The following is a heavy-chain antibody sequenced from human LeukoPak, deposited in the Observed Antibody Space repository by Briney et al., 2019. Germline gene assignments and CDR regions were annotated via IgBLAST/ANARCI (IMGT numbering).Heavy chain of an antibody. Sequence: SETLSLTCAVYGGSFSGYYWSWIRQPPGKGLEWIGEINHSGSTNYNPSLKSRVTISVDTSKNQFSLKLSSVTAADTAVYYCASTYYDYVWGSLTWAFDIWGQGTMVTVSS. D-gene: IGHD3-16*01. CDR1: GGSFSGYY. CDR3: ASTYYDYVWGSLTWAFDI. CDR2: INHSGST. V-gene: IGHV4-34*01. J-gene: IGHJ3*02.